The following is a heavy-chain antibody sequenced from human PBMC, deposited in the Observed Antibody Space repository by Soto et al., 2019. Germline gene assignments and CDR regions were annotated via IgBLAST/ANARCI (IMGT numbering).Heavy chain of an antibody. V-gene: IGHV1-69*13. Sequence: SVKVSCKASGGTFSSYAISWVRQAPGQGLEWMGGIIPIFGTANYAQKFQGRVTITADESTSTAYVELSSLRSEDTAVYYCARAGDCSSTSCYKGGLDYWGQGTLVTVSS. J-gene: IGHJ4*02. CDR3: ARAGDCSSTSCYKGGLDY. CDR1: GGTFSSYA. CDR2: IIPIFGTA. D-gene: IGHD2-2*02.